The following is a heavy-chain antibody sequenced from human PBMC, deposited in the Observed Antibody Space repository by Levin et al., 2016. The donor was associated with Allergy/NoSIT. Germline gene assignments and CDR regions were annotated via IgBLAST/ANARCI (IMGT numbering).Heavy chain of an antibody. CDR3: VRELYRGAYDI. CDR2: ISGRGRST. V-gene: IGHV3-23*01. D-gene: IGHD1-14*01. J-gene: IGHJ3*02. CDR1: GFTFSSSA. Sequence: GESLKISCEASGFTFSSSAMSWVRQAPGRGLEWVSGISGRGRSTYYADSVKGRFTISRDNSKNTLYLQMNSLRDEDTAVYYCVRELYRGAYDIWGQGTMVTVSP.